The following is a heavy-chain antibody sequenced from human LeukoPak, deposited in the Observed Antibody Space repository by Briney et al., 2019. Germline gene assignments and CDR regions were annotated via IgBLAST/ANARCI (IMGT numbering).Heavy chain of an antibody. CDR3: ARDNWNDRLNAFDI. V-gene: IGHV1-46*01. Sequence: ASVKVSCKASGYTFTSYYMHWVRQAPGQGLEWMGIINPSGGSTSYAQKFQGRVTMTTDTSTSTAYMELRSLRSDDTAVYYCARDNWNDRLNAFDIWGQGTMVTVSS. D-gene: IGHD1-20*01. CDR2: INPSGGST. CDR1: GYTFTSYY. J-gene: IGHJ3*02.